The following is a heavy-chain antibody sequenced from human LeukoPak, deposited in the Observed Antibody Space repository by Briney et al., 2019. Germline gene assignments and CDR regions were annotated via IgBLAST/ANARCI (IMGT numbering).Heavy chain of an antibody. CDR3: AKGGRYVREFIDY. Sequence: PGGSLRLSCAASGFTFSNYYMSWIRQAPGKGLEWVSGISWNSGSIGYADSVKGRFTISRDNAKKSLYLQMNSPRAEDTALYYCAKGGRYVREFIDYWGQGTLVTVSS. CDR2: ISWNSGSI. J-gene: IGHJ4*02. D-gene: IGHD3-16*01. V-gene: IGHV3-9*01. CDR1: GFTFSNYY.